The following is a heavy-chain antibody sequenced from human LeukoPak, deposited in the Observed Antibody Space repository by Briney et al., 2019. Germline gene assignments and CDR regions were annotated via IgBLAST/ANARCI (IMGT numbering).Heavy chain of an antibody. CDR1: GGSISSYY. Sequence: SETLSLTCTVSGGSISSYYWGWIRQPPGKGLEWIGYIYYSGSTNYNPSLKGRVTISVDTSKNQFSLKLSSVTAADAAVYYCARDYYSSGGWFDPWGQGTLVTVSS. CDR3: ARDYYSSGGWFDP. J-gene: IGHJ5*02. V-gene: IGHV4-59*01. CDR2: IYYSGST. D-gene: IGHD6-19*01.